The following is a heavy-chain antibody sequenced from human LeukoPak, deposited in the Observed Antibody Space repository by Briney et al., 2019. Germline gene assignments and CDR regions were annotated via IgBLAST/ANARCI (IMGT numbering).Heavy chain of an antibody. CDR2: ISWNSGSI. V-gene: IGHV3-9*01. CDR3: AKAYRGLPGVFDY. Sequence: GGSLRLSCAASGFTFSSYAMSWVRQAPGKGLEWVSGISWNSGSIGYADSVKGRFTISRDNAKNSLYLQMNSLRAEDTALYYCAKAYRGLPGVFDYWGQGTLVTVSS. CDR1: GFTFSSYA. J-gene: IGHJ4*02. D-gene: IGHD2-2*01.